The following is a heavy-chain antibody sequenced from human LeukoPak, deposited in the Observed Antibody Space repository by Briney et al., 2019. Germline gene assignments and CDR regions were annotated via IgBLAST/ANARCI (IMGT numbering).Heavy chain of an antibody. Sequence: ASVKVSCKASGYTFTSYDINWVRQATGQGLEWMGWMNPNSGNTGYAQKLQGRVTMTTDTSTSTAYMELRSLRSDDTAVYYCARHPYYDFWSGYYTDWGQGTLVTVSS. CDR2: MNPNSGNT. J-gene: IGHJ4*02. V-gene: IGHV1-8*01. CDR1: GYTFTSYD. D-gene: IGHD3-3*01. CDR3: ARHPYYDFWSGYYTD.